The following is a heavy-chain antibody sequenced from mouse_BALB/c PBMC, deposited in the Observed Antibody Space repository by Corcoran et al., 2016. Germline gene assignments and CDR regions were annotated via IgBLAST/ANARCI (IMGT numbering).Heavy chain of an antibody. CDR1: GFNIKDYY. CDR3: ARNGNFDY. V-gene: IGHV14-1*02. CDR2: IDPENGNT. J-gene: IGHJ2*01. D-gene: IGHD2-1*01. Sequence: EVQLQQSGAELVRPGALVKLSCKASGFNIKDYYMHWVKQRPEQGLEWIGWIDPENGNTIYDPKFQGKASITADTSSNTAYLQISSLTSEDTAVYYCARNGNFDYWGQGTTLTVSS.